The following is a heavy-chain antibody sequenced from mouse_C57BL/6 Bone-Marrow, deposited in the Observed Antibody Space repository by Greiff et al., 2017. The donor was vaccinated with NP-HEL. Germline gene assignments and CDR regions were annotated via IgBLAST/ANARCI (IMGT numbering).Heavy chain of an antibody. CDR1: GYTFTSYG. V-gene: IGHV1-81*01. CDR2: IYPRSGNT. J-gene: IGHJ2*01. D-gene: IGHD1-1*01. Sequence: QVQLQQSGAELARPGASVKLSCKASGYTFTSYGISWVKQRTGQGLEWIGEIYPRSGNTYYNEKFKGKATLTADKSSSTAYMELHSLTSEDYAIYFCARDGSSYFDYWGQGTTLTVSS. CDR3: ARDGSSYFDY.